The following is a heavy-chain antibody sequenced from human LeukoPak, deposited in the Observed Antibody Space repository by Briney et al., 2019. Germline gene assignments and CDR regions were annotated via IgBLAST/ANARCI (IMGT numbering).Heavy chain of an antibody. D-gene: IGHD3-10*01. CDR3: VRSIAYYYYGMDV. CDR2: IIPIFGTA. CDR1: GGTFISYA. Sequence: SVKVSCKASGGTFISYAISWVGQAPGQGLEWMGGIIPIFGTANYAQKFQGIVTITSDNSTSTAYMELSSLRSEDTAVYYCVRSIAYYYYGMDVWGKGTTVTVSS. J-gene: IGHJ6*04. V-gene: IGHV1-69*06.